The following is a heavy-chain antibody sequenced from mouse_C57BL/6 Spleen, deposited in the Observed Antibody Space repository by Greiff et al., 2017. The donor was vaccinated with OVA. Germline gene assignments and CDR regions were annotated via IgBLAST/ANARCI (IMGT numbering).Heavy chain of an antibody. Sequence: EVQLQQSGPELVKPGASVKISCKASGYTFTDYYMNWVKQSHGKSLEWIGDVNPNNGGTSYNQKFKGKATLTVDKSSSTAYMELRSLTSEDSAVYYCARLYYDYDGGFAYWGQGTLVTVSA. D-gene: IGHD2-4*01. V-gene: IGHV1-26*01. CDR3: ARLYYDYDGGFAY. CDR1: GYTFTDYY. J-gene: IGHJ3*01. CDR2: VNPNNGGT.